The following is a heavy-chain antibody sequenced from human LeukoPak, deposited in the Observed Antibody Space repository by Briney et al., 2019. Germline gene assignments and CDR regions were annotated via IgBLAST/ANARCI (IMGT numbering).Heavy chain of an antibody. CDR1: GSTFSSYG. V-gene: IGHV3-33*01. D-gene: IGHD3-22*01. Sequence: GGSLRLSCAASGSTFSSYGMHWVRQAPGKGLEWVAVIWYDGSNKYYADSVKGRFTTSRDNSKNTLYLQMNSLRAEDTAVYYCARVAYYYDSSGYYSGGWFDPWGQGTLVTVSS. CDR3: ARVAYYYDSSGYYSGGWFDP. J-gene: IGHJ5*02. CDR2: IWYDGSNK.